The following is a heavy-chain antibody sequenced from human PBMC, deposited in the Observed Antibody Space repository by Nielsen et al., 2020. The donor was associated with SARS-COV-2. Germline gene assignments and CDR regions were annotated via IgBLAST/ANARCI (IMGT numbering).Heavy chain of an antibody. V-gene: IGHV3-23*01. J-gene: IGHJ4*02. Sequence: ETLSLTCTVSGGFIGSYYWSWVRQAPGKGLEWVSGVSISGGSTYYADSVKGRFTISRDNSKNILYMQMNSLRAEDTAVYFCAKDYLDDGFTDWGQGTRVTVSS. CDR2: VSISGGST. CDR1: GGFIGSYY. D-gene: IGHD6-25*01. CDR3: AKDYLDDGFTD.